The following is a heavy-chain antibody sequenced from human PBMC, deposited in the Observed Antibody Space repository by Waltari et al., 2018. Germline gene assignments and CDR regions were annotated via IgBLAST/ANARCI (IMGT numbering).Heavy chain of an antibody. CDR3: ARDYYDSSGYYYGGYFDY. J-gene: IGHJ4*02. Sequence: QVQLVQSGAEVKKPGASVKVSCKASGYTFTSYGISWVRQSPGQGLEWMGWISAYNGNTNYAQKLQGRVTMTTDTSTSTAYMELRSLRSDDTAVYYCARDYYDSSGYYYGGYFDYWGQGTLVTVSS. D-gene: IGHD3-22*01. CDR2: ISAYNGNT. V-gene: IGHV1-18*01. CDR1: GYTFTSYG.